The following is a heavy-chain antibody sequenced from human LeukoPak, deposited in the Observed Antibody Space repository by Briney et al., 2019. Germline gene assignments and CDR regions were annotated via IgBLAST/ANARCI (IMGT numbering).Heavy chain of an antibody. J-gene: IGHJ4*02. CDR3: ARGTIDWKEVYFDY. V-gene: IGHV1-69*04. CDR1: GGTFSSYA. CDR2: IIPILGIA. D-gene: IGHD3-9*01. Sequence: ASVKVSCKASGGTFSSYAISWVRQAPGQGLEWMGRIIPILGIANYAQKFQGRVTITADKSTSSAYMELSSLRSEDTAVYYCARGTIDWKEVYFDYWGQGTLVTVSS.